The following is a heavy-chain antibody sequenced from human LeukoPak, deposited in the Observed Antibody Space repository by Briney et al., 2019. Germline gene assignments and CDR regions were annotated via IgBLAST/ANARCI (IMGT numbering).Heavy chain of an antibody. D-gene: IGHD6-19*01. CDR1: GGSINSYY. CDR2: IYYSGST. V-gene: IGHV4-59*01. J-gene: IGHJ4*01. Sequence: PSETLSLTCTVSGGSINSYYWSWIRQPPGKGLEWIGYIYYSGSTNYNPSLKSRVTISVDTSKNQFSLKLTSVTAADTAVYYCAGGSLVVAGRVDYWVQGTLVTVSS. CDR3: AGGSLVVAGRVDY.